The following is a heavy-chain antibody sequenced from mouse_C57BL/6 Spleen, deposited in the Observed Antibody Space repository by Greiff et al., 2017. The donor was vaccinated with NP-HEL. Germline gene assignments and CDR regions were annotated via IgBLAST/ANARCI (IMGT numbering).Heavy chain of an antibody. CDR3: ARESSGGVSDSFDY. Sequence: QVQLQQPGAELVKPGASVKMSCKASGYTFTSYWITWVKQRPGQGLEWIGDIYPGSGSTNYNEKFKSKATLTVDTSSSTAYMQLSSLTSEDSAVYYCARESSGGVSDSFDYWGQGTTLTVSS. D-gene: IGHD3-2*02. V-gene: IGHV1-55*01. CDR2: IYPGSGST. J-gene: IGHJ2*01. CDR1: GYTFTSYW.